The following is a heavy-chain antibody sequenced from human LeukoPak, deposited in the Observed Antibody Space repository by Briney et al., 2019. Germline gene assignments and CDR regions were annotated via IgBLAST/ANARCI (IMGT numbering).Heavy chain of an antibody. CDR1: GFTFSSYA. V-gene: IGHV3-30-3*01. CDR3: ASENPSPTAMGSPNWLDP. Sequence: PGGSLRLSCAASGFTFSSYAMHWVRQAPGKGLEWVAVISYDGSNKYYADSVKGRFTISRDNSKNSLYLQMNSLRAEDTAVYYCASENPSPTAMGSPNWLDPWGQGTLVTVSS. D-gene: IGHD5-18*01. CDR2: ISYDGSNK. J-gene: IGHJ5*02.